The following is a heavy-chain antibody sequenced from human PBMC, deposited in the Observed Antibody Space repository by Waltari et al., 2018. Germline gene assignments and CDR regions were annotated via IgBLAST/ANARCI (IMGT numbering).Heavy chain of an antibody. CDR3: ARDWEGERPNFDY. V-gene: IGHV3-7*04. CDR2: IKQDGNKK. Sequence: EVQLVESGGGLVEPGGSLRLSCVASGFSFSNYWMSWVRQAPGKGLEWVADIKQDGNKKYYVGSVKGRFTISRDNAKNSGYLQMNSLRPEDTAVYYCARDWEGERPNFDYWGQGTLVTVSS. D-gene: IGHD1-26*01. J-gene: IGHJ4*02. CDR1: GFSFSNYW.